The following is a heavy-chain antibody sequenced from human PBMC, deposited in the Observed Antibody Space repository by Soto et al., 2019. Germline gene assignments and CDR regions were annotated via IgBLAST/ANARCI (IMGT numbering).Heavy chain of an antibody. CDR2: ISFDGGNK. V-gene: IGHV3-30-3*01. D-gene: IGHD6-6*01. J-gene: IGHJ5*02. Sequence: QVQLVESGGGVVQPGTSLRLSCAASGFTFRNYAMHWVRQAPGKGLEWVAVISFDGGNKIYPDSVKGRFTISRDNSRDTLYLQMNSPRAEDTAVYFCARSPIPSRPAWFDPWGQGTLVTVSS. CDR1: GFTFRNYA. CDR3: ARSPIPSRPAWFDP.